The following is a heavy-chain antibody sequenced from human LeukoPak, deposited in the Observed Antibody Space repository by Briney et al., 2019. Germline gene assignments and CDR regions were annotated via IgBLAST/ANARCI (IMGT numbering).Heavy chain of an antibody. J-gene: IGHJ4*02. CDR1: GYTLSSYW. V-gene: IGHV3-7*01. CDR2: IKEDGSEK. D-gene: IGHD5-18*01. CDR3: ARELRDTAMVHFDY. Sequence: QPGGSLTLSCAASGYTLSSYWMIGLRQAPGKGLGGVTNIKEDGSEKYYVDSVKGRFTISRDNAKNSLYLQMNRLRAEATAVYYCARELRDTAMVHFDYWGQGNLVTVSS.